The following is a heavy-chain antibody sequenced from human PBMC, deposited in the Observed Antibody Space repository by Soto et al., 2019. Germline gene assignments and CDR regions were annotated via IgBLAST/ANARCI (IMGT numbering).Heavy chain of an antibody. J-gene: IGHJ4*02. CDR2: ISARNGNT. CDR3: ARGRYGDY. D-gene: IGHD1-1*01. Sequence: ASVKVSCKGSGYDFTTYGITWVRQAPGQGLEWMAWISARNGNTNYAPNLQGRVTVTRDTSTSTAYIGLRSLRSDDTAVYYCARGRYGDYWGQG. V-gene: IGHV1-18*01. CDR1: GYDFTTYG.